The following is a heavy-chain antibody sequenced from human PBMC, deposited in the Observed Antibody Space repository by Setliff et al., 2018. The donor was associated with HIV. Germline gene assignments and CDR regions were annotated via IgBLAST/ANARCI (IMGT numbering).Heavy chain of an antibody. J-gene: IGHJ6*03. CDR2: IYSSGST. Sequence: SETLSLTCDVSGGSISSNYWSWIRQPPGQGLEWIGYIYSSGSTNYNPSLKSRVTISVDTSKNLFALNLTSVTAADTAVYFCARTLEAATMVSLYYHYYYYMDVWGKGTTVTVSS. D-gene: IGHD3-10*01. CDR1: GGSISSNY. CDR3: ARTLEAATMVSLYYHYYYYMDV. V-gene: IGHV4-59*01.